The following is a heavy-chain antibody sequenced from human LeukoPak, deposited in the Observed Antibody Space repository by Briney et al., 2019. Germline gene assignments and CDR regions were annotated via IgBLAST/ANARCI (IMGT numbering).Heavy chain of an antibody. CDR3: ATGSGGYYDAYFDY. Sequence: GGSLRLSCAASGFTVSSNYMSWVRQAPGKGLEWVSVIYSGGFTYYADSVKGRFTISRDNSKNTLYLQMNSLRAEDTAVYYCATGSGGYYDAYFDYWGQGTLVTVSS. J-gene: IGHJ4*02. V-gene: IGHV3-53*01. CDR2: IYSGGFT. CDR1: GFTVSSNY. D-gene: IGHD3-10*01.